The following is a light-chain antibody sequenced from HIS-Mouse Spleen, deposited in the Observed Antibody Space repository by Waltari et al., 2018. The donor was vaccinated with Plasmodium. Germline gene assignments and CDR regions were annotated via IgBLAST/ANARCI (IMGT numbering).Light chain of an antibody. CDR2: DPS. Sequence: IVLTQSPATLSLSPGERATLPYRASQSVNSYLAWYQQKPGQAPRLLIYDPSNRATGIPARCSSRGSGTDFTLTISSLEPEDFAVYYCQQRSNWPLTFGGGTKVEIK. J-gene: IGKJ4*01. CDR1: QSVNSY. V-gene: IGKV3-11*01. CDR3: QQRSNWPLT.